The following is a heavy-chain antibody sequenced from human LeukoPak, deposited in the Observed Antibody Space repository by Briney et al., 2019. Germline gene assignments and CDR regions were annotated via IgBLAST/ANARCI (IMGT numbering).Heavy chain of an antibody. CDR2: IYYSGST. J-gene: IGHJ4*02. CDR3: ARGPRTYYYDSSGYRFDY. Sequence: SETLSLTCTVSGGSISSSSYYWGWIRQPPGKGLEWIGSIYYSGSTYYNPSLKSRVTISVDTSKNQFSLKLSSVTAADTAVYYCARGPRTYYYDSSGYRFDYWGQGTLVTVSS. CDR1: GGSISSSSYY. V-gene: IGHV4-39*07. D-gene: IGHD3-22*01.